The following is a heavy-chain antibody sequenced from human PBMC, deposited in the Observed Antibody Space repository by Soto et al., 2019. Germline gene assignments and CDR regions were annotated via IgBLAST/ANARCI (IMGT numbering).Heavy chain of an antibody. J-gene: IGHJ4*02. CDR3: ARASTTVTTLDY. CDR1: GGSISSGGYY. D-gene: IGHD4-17*01. CDR2: IYYNGNT. Sequence: PSETLSLTCTVSGGSISSGGYYWSWIRQLPGKGLEWIGYIYYNGNTYYNPSLKSRVTISLDTSKNQFSLKLSSVTAADTAVYYCARASTTVTTLDYWGQGTLVTVSS. V-gene: IGHV4-30-4*01.